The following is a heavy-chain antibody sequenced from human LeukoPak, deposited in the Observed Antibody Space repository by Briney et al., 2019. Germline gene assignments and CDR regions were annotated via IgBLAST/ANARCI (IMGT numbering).Heavy chain of an antibody. CDR2: ISGSGGST. CDR1: GFTFSSYA. D-gene: IGHD3-16*01. V-gene: IGHV3-23*01. Sequence: GGSLRLSCAASGFTFSSYAMSWVRQAPGKGLEWVSAISGSGGSTYYADSVKGRFTISRDNSKNTLYLQMNSLRAEDTAVYYCAKDLMVFMITFGGDWGQGTLVTVSS. CDR3: AKDLMVFMITFGGD. J-gene: IGHJ4*02.